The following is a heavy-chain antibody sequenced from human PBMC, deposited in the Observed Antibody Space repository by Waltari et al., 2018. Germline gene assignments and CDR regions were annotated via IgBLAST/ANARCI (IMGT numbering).Heavy chain of an antibody. CDR2: IRSSGSTS. D-gene: IGHD4-17*01. Sequence: EEHLVESGGGLVQPGGSLRLSCAASGFLFSNYEMNWFRQAPGKGLEWVSYIRSSGSTSYYADSAKGRFTISRDNAKNSLYLQMNSLRAEDTAVYYCARRDDYGDDPFWTWGQGTLVTVSS. CDR1: GFLFSNYE. CDR3: ARRDDYGDDPFWT. J-gene: IGHJ5*02. V-gene: IGHV3-48*03.